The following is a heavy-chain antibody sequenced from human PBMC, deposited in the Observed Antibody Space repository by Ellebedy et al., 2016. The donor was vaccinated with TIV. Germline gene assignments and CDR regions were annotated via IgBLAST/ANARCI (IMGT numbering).Heavy chain of an antibody. D-gene: IGHD6-19*01. Sequence: ASVKVSXXASGYTFTGYYMHWVRQAPGQGLEWMGWINPNSGGTNYAQKFQGWVTMTRDTSISTAYMELSRLRSDDTAVYYCARGHYDSSGWYGWYYFDYWGQGTLVTVSS. CDR2: INPNSGGT. V-gene: IGHV1-2*04. J-gene: IGHJ4*02. CDR3: ARGHYDSSGWYGWYYFDY. CDR1: GYTFTGYY.